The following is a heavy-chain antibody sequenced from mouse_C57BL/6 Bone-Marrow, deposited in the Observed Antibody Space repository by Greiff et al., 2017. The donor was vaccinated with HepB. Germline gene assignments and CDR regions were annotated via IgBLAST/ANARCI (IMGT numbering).Heavy chain of an antibody. CDR2: IWSGGST. CDR1: GFSFTSYG. Sequence: VQLQQSGPGLVQPSQRLSITCTVSGFSFTSYGVHWVRQSPGKGLEWLGVIWSGGSTDYNAAFISRLSISKDNSKSQVFFKMNSLQADDTAIYYCARRGTTVVAEGFAYWGQGTLVTVSA. V-gene: IGHV2-2*01. CDR3: ARRGTTVVAEGFAY. D-gene: IGHD1-1*01. J-gene: IGHJ3*01.